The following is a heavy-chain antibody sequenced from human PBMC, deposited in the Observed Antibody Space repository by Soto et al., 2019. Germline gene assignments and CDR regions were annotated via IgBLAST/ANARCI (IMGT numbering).Heavy chain of an antibody. J-gene: IGHJ4*02. CDR3: AKGEGVGGTLGLFDY. V-gene: IGHV3-30*18. Sequence: QVQLVESGGGAVQPGESLRLSCVASGFDFTYYAMHWVRQAPGKGLESVAVMSSDGSKIHHTDSVKGRFTISRDNSKNTLSLQMNSLRKEDTAVYFCAKGEGVGGTLGLFDYWGQGTLVSVSS. CDR1: GFDFTYYA. D-gene: IGHD1-26*01. CDR2: MSSDGSKI.